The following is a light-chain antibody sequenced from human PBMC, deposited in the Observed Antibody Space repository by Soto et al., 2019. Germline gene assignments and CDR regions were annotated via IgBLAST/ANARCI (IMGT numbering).Light chain of an antibody. CDR1: QSVSSN. V-gene: IGKV3-15*01. J-gene: IGKJ4*01. CDR3: QQYNDWPPVLT. CDR2: GAS. Sequence: EVVITQSPASLSVSPGERVTLSCRASQSVSSNLAWYQLQPGQAPRLLIYGASTRATAIPARFSGSGSGTEFTLTISSLRSEDFAVYYCQQYNDWPPVLTFGGGTKVEIK.